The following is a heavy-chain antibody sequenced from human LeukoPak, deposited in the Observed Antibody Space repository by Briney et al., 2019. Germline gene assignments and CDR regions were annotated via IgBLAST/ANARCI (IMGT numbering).Heavy chain of an antibody. D-gene: IGHD6-6*01. CDR3: AKGDSSSSPYYMDV. CDR2: ISGSGGST. V-gene: IGHV3-23*01. CDR1: GFTFSSYA. Sequence: GGSLGLSCAASGFTFSSYAMSWVRQAPGKGLEWVSAISGSGGSTYYADSVKGRFTISRDNSKNTLYLQMNSLRAEDTAVYYCAKGDSSSSPYYMDVWGKGTTVTVSS. J-gene: IGHJ6*03.